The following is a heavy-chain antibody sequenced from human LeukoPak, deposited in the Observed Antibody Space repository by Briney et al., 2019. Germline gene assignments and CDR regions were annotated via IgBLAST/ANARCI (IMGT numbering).Heavy chain of an antibody. V-gene: IGHV3-13*01. J-gene: IGHJ6*02. CDR3: ARVFGRALYSNYGMDV. Sequence: SGGSLRLSCAASGFTFSSYDMHWVRQATGKGLEWVSAIGTAGDTYYPGSVKGRFTISRENAKNSLYLQMNSLRAGDTAVYYCARVFGRALYSNYGMDVWGQGTTVTVSS. D-gene: IGHD3-3*01. CDR2: IGTAGDT. CDR1: GFTFSSYD.